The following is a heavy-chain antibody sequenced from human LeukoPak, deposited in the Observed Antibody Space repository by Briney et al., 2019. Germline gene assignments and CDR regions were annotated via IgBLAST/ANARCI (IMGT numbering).Heavy chain of an antibody. CDR3: ARGPAHCSSTSCYKNSLFYFDY. J-gene: IGHJ4*02. Sequence: GGSLRLSCAASGFSFSTYTMNWVRQAPGKGLEWVSSISSSSNYIYYADSVKGRFTISRDNAKNSLYLQMNSLRAEDTAVYYCARGPAHCSSTSCYKNSLFYFDYWGQGTLVTVSS. D-gene: IGHD2-2*01. CDR1: GFSFSTYT. V-gene: IGHV3-21*04. CDR2: ISSSSNYI.